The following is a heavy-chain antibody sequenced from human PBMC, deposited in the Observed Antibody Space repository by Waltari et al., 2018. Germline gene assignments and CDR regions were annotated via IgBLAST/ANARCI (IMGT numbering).Heavy chain of an antibody. CDR2: INPNTGAT. V-gene: IGHV1-2*06. CDR3: ARDRGGFGELLAY. Sequence: QVQLVPSGAELTKPGASVPVSCTAYGYTFNPYEIPWVRQAPGQGLEWMGRINPNTGATDFAQKFQGRVTLTTDTSITTAYMFLSSLTSDDTAIYFCARDRGGFGELLAYWGQGTLVTVSS. J-gene: IGHJ4*02. CDR1: GYTFNPYE. D-gene: IGHD3-10*01.